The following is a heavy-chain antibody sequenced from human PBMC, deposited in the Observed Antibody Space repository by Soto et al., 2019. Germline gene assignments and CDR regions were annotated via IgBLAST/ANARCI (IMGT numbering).Heavy chain of an antibody. J-gene: IGHJ4*02. Sequence: EVQLVESGGGLVQPGGSLKLSCAVSGFTFSGSAMHWVRQASGKGLEWVGRIRSKSNSYATAYAASVKGRFTISRDDSKNTAYLQMNSLKTEDTAVYYCTRGYGGYVRDYWGQGTLVNVSS. CDR1: GFTFSGSA. V-gene: IGHV3-73*01. CDR2: IRSKSNSYAT. D-gene: IGHD4-17*01. CDR3: TRGYGGYVRDY.